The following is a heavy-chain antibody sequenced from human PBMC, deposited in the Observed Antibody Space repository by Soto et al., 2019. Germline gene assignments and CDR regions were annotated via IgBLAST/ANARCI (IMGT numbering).Heavy chain of an antibody. CDR1: GFTFSSYA. CDR2: ISGSGGST. CDR3: AKALPDYVWGSYRASDY. Sequence: GGSLRLSCAASGFTFSSYAMSWVRQAPGKGLEWVSAISGSGGSTYYADSVKGRFTISRDNSKNTLYLQMNSLRAEDTAVYYCAKALPDYVWGSYRASDYWGQGTLVTVSS. J-gene: IGHJ4*02. V-gene: IGHV3-23*01. D-gene: IGHD3-16*02.